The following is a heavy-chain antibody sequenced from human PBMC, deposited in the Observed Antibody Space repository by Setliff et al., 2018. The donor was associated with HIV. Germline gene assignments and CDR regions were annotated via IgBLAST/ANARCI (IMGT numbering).Heavy chain of an antibody. J-gene: IGHJ4*02. CDR1: DGSLSSYY. V-gene: IGHV4-34*01. CDR2: INDSGTT. CDR3: ARGPIRYSSGVRWFLGVESWYSGIDY. D-gene: IGHD2-15*01. Sequence: PSETLSLTCAVYDGSLSSYYWSWIRQSTGKGLEWIGEINDSGTTNYNPSLESRVTMLIDMSKNQLSLKSSSVTAADTAVYFCARGPIRYSSGVRWFLGVESWYSGIDYWGQGTRVTVSS.